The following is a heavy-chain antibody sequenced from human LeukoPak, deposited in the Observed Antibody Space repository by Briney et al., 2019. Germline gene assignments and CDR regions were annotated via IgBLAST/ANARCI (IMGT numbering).Heavy chain of an antibody. D-gene: IGHD2-15*01. CDR1: GGSISSSSYY. J-gene: IGHJ4*02. V-gene: IGHV4-39*01. CDR2: IYYSGST. Sequence: SETLSLTCTVSGGSISSSSYYWGWIRQPPGKGLECIGSIYYSGSTYYNPSLKSRVTISVDTSKNQFSLKLSSVTAADTAVYYCARHIYCSGGSCYSFDYWGQGTLVTVSS. CDR3: ARHIYCSGGSCYSFDY.